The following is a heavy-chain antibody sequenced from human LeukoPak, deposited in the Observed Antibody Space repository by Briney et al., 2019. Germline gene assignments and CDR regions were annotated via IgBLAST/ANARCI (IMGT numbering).Heavy chain of an antibody. Sequence: SETLSLTCTVSVDSISRSTYYWAWIRQPPGKGLEWIGSVYYGRSPYFNPSLESRATISVDTSKNHFSLKMSSVTAADTAVYCCARSSGTGTFSYWGQGTLVTVSS. CDR2: VYYGRSP. V-gene: IGHV4-39*02. J-gene: IGHJ4*02. CDR1: VDSISRSTYY. D-gene: IGHD6-25*01. CDR3: ARSSGTGTFSY.